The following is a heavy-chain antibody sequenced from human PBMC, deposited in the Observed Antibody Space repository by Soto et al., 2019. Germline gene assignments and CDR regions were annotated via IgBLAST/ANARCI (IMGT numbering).Heavy chain of an antibody. D-gene: IGHD4-4*01. CDR1: GFTFSRSA. CDR2: IGGSGSGT. V-gene: IGHV3-23*01. Sequence: EVQLLESGGGLVQPGGSLRLSCAASGFTFSRSAMNWVRQAPGKGLEWVSAIGGSGSGTYYADSVKGRFTSTRDDSKNTLYLQMNSLRAEDTAVYYCAKVLQYYGYMDVLGKGTTVTVSS. CDR3: AKVLQYYGYMDV. J-gene: IGHJ6*03.